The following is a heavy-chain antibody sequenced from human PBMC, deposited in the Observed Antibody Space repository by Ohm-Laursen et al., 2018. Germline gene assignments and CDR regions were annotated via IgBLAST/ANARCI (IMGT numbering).Heavy chain of an antibody. CDR2: IYGGGRT. J-gene: IGHJ6*02. V-gene: IGHV4-4*07. CDR3: ARVTGPGDYYGLDV. CDR1: GGSINSYY. D-gene: IGHD3-9*01. Sequence: SETLSLTCNVPGGSINSYYWSWIRQHAVKGLEWIGRIYGGGRTNYNPSLESRVTMSVDTSKNQFSLKLRSVTAADTAVYFCARVTGPGDYYGLDVWGQGTTVTVSS.